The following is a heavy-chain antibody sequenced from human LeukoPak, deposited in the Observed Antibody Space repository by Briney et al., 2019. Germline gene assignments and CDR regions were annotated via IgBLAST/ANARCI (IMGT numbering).Heavy chain of an antibody. D-gene: IGHD5-18*01. CDR1: GFTFSSYA. V-gene: IGHV3-30-3*01. CDR3: ARRRISSYVWDY. CDR2: ISYDGSNK. Sequence: GGSLRLSCAASGFTFSSYAMHWVRQAPGKGLEWVAVISYDGSNKYYADSVKGRFTISRDNSKNTLYLQMSSLRAEDTAVYYCARRRISSYVWDYWGQGTLVTVSS. J-gene: IGHJ4*02.